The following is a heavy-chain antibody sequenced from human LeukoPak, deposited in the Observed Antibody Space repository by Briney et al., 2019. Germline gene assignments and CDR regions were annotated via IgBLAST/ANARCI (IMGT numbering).Heavy chain of an antibody. CDR2: TYYRSKWYN. D-gene: IGHD6-19*01. J-gene: IGHJ4*02. CDR1: GDSVSSNSAA. V-gene: IGHV6-1*01. Sequence: SQTLSLTCAISGDSVSSNSAAWNWIRQSPSRGLEWLGRTYYRSKWYNDYAVSVKSRITINPDTSKNQFSLQLNSVTPEDTAVYYCARVQWLVPGGDYYFDYWGQGTLVTVSS. CDR3: ARVQWLVPGGDYYFDY.